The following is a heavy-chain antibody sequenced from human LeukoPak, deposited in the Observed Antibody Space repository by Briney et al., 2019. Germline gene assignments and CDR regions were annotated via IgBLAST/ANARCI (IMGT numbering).Heavy chain of an antibody. D-gene: IGHD3-22*01. J-gene: IGHJ4*02. CDR3: ASSDYYDSSRDY. CDR1: GFTFSSYE. V-gene: IGHV3-48*03. CDR2: ISSSGSTI. Sequence: GGSLRLSCAASGFTFSSYEMNWVRQAPGKGLEGVSYISSSGSTIYYADSVKGRFTISRDNAKNSLYLQMNSLRAEDTAVYYCASSDYYDSSRDYWGQGTLVTVSS.